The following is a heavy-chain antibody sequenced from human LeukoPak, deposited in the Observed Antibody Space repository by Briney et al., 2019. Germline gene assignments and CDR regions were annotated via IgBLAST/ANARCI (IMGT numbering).Heavy chain of an antibody. CDR3: ARDQDYYGSGSYHRLDTTGLDY. Sequence: ASVKVSCKASGYTFTGYYMHWVRQAPGQGLEWMGWINPNSGGTNYAQKFQGRVTMTRDTSISTAYMELSRLRSDDTAVYYCARDQDYYGSGSYHRLDTTGLDYWGQGTLVTVSS. V-gene: IGHV1-2*02. D-gene: IGHD3-10*01. CDR1: GYTFTGYY. J-gene: IGHJ4*02. CDR2: INPNSGGT.